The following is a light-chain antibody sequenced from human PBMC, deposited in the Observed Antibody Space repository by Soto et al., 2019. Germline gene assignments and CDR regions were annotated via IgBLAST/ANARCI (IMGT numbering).Light chain of an antibody. CDR1: QSVSSNN. CDR3: QQYGSSGT. Sequence: EIVLTQSPGTLSLSPGERATLSCRASQSVSSNNLAWYQQRPGQAPRLLMYGVSTRDTGIPDRFSGSGSGADFTLTISRLEPEDFAVYYCQQYGSSGTFGQGTKVDIK. CDR2: GVS. J-gene: IGKJ1*01. V-gene: IGKV3-20*01.